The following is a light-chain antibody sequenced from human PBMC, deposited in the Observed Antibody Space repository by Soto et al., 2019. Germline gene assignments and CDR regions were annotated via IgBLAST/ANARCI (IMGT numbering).Light chain of an antibody. CDR3: CSYAGSSTPVL. CDR2: EGS. Sequence: QSALTQPASVSGSTGQSITISCTGTSSDVGSYNLVSWYQQHPGKAPKLMIYEGSKRPSGVSNRFSGSKSGNTASLTISGLQAEDEADYYCCSYAGSSTPVLFGGGTQLTVL. V-gene: IGLV2-23*01. CDR1: SSDVGSYNL. J-gene: IGLJ2*01.